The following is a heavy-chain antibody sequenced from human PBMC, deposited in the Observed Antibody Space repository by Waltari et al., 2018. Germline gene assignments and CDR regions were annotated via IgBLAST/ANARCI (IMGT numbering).Heavy chain of an antibody. CDR3: AKPLITMVRGAHSGGMDV. V-gene: IGHV3-23*01. D-gene: IGHD3-10*01. Sequence: PGGSLRLSCAASGFTFSSYAMSWVRQAPGKGLEWVSAISGSGGSTYYADSVKGRFTISRDNSKNTLYLQMNSLRAEDTAVYYCAKPLITMVRGAHSGGMDVWGQGTTVTVSS. CDR1: GFTFSSYA. CDR2: ISGSGGST. J-gene: IGHJ6*02.